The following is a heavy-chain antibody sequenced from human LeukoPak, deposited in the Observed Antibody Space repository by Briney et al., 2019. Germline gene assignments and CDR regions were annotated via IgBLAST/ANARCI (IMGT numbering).Heavy chain of an antibody. CDR3: ARLYGDYVSLNYYYYKDV. D-gene: IGHD4-17*01. CDR1: GGSISSYY. Sequence: SETLSLTCTVSGGSISSYYWSWIRQPPGKGLEWIGYIYTSGSTNYNPSLKSRVTISVDTSKNQFSLKLSSVTAADTAVYYCARLYGDYVSLNYYYYKDVWGKGTTVTVSS. CDR2: IYTSGST. J-gene: IGHJ6*03. V-gene: IGHV4-4*09.